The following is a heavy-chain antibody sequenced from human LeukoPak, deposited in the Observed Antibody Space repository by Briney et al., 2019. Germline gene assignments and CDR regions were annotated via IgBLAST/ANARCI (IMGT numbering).Heavy chain of an antibody. V-gene: IGHV3-23*01. CDR1: GITLSNYG. CDR2: ISDSGGRT. J-gene: IGHJ4*02. Sequence: GSLRLSCAVSGITLSNYGMSWVRQAPGKGLEWVAGISDSGGRTNYADSVKGRFTISRDNPKNTLYLQMNSLRAEDTAVYYCARDRYGDYAFDYWGQGTLVTVSS. CDR3: ARDRYGDYAFDY. D-gene: IGHD4-17*01.